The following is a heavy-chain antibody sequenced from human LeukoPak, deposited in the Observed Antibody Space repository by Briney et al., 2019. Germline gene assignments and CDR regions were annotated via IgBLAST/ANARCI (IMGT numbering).Heavy chain of an antibody. Sequence: SLKVSCKPSGGTLSSYAISWVRQAPGQGLEWMGGIIPIFGTANYAQKFQGRVTITADESTSTAYTELSSLRSEDTAVYYCSRSREIHRIVVVVAAIYYFDYWGQGTLVTVSS. CDR3: SRSREIHRIVVVVAAIYYFDY. CDR1: GGTLSSYA. V-gene: IGHV1-69*13. D-gene: IGHD2-15*01. J-gene: IGHJ4*02. CDR2: IIPIFGTA.